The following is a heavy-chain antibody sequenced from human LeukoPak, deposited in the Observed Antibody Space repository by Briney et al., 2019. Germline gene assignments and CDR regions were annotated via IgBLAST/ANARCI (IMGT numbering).Heavy chain of an antibody. CDR1: GGSISNYY. J-gene: IGHJ4*02. V-gene: IGHV4-4*07. CDR3: ARDSLMVCGFDY. Sequence: SETLSLTCTASGGSISNYYWSWIRQPAGKGLEWIGRIYTSGSTNYNPSLKSRVTMSVDTSKNQFSLKLTSVTAADTAVYYCARDSLMVCGFDYWGQGTLVTVSS. CDR2: IYTSGST. D-gene: IGHD2-8*01.